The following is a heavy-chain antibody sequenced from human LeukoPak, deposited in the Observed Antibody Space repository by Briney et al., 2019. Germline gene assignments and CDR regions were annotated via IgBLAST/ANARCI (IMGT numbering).Heavy chain of an antibody. J-gene: IGHJ4*02. CDR3: AIIATVTPGH. CDR2: ITSTGGRT. V-gene: IGHV3-23*01. D-gene: IGHD4-17*01. CDR1: GITFSRFA. Sequence: GGSLRLSCTASGITFSRFAVTWVRQTPGKGLEWISSITSTGGRTFYADSVKGRFTISRDNSNNTLSLQMSSLRVDDTAVYYCAIIATVTPGHWGQGTLVTVSS.